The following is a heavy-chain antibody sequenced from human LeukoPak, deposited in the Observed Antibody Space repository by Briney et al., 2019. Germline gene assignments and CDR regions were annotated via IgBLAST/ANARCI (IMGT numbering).Heavy chain of an antibody. Sequence: GGSLRLSCAASGFTFSSYSMNWVRQTPGKGLEWVAVISYDGSNKYYRDSVKGRFTISRDNSKNTLYLQMNSLRVDDTAVYYCARESDYFYALDVWGQGTTVTVSS. CDR3: ARESDYFYALDV. J-gene: IGHJ6*02. V-gene: IGHV3-33*08. CDR1: GFTFSSYS. CDR2: ISYDGSNK.